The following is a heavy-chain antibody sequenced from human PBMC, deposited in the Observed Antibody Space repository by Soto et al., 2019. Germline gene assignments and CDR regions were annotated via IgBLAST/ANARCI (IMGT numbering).Heavy chain of an antibody. CDR3: ARVRGIAAAGTGVDAFDI. J-gene: IGHJ3*02. V-gene: IGHV3-30-3*01. CDR2: ISYDGSNK. CDR1: GFTLSIYA. D-gene: IGHD6-13*01. Sequence: QPGGSLRLSCAASGFTLSIYAMQWVRHAPGKGLEWVAVISYDGSNKYYADSVKGRFTISRDNSKNTLYLQMNSLRAEDTAVYYCARVRGIAAAGTGVDAFDIWGQGTMVTVSS.